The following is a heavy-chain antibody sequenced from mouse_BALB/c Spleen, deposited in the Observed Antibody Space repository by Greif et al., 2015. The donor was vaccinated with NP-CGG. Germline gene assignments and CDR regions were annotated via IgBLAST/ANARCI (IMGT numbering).Heavy chain of an antibody. CDR3: ARRTGTEAMDY. J-gene: IGHJ4*01. CDR1: GYTFTDYY. D-gene: IGHD4-1*01. CDR2: IYPGSGNT. Sequence: VQLQQSGPELVKPGASVKISCKASGYTFTDYYINWVKQKPGQGLEWIGWIYPGSGNTKYNEKFKGNATLTVDTSSSTAYMQLSSLTSEDTAVYFCARRTGTEAMDYWGQGTSVTVSS. V-gene: IGHV1-84*02.